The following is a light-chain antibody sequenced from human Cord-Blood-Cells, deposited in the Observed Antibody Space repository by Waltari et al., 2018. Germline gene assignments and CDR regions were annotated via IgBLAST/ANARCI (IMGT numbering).Light chain of an antibody. CDR3: SSYTSSSTDVV. J-gene: IGLJ2*01. Sequence: QSALTQPASVSGSPGQSITISCTGTSSDVGGYNYVSWYQQHPSKAPKLMIYGVRNRPSGVSNRFSGSKAGNTASLTISGLQAEDEADYYCSSYTSSSTDVVFGGGTKLTVL. V-gene: IGLV2-14*01. CDR1: SSDVGGYNY. CDR2: GVR.